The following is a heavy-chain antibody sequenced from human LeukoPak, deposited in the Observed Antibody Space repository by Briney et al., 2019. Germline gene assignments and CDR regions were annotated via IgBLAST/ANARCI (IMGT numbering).Heavy chain of an antibody. CDR2: INHSGST. D-gene: IGHD3-10*01. Sequence: SETLSLTCAVYGGSFSGYYWSWIRQPPGKGLEWIGEINHSGSTNYNPSLKSRVTISVDTSKNQFSLKLSSVTAADTAVYYYARVFDSGSQAYFYYMDVWGKGTTVTIFS. V-gene: IGHV4-34*01. CDR3: ARVFDSGSQAYFYYMDV. J-gene: IGHJ6*03. CDR1: GGSFSGYY.